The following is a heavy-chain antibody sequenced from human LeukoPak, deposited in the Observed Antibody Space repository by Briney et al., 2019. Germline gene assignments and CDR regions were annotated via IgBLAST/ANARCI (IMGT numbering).Heavy chain of an antibody. CDR3: AKEHIYGATPYFDY. V-gene: IGHV3-23*02. CDR2: ISAGGDRT. CDR1: GFAFSSHA. D-gene: IGHD5-18*01. Sequence: GGSLRLSCAASGFAFSSHAMGWVRQAPGKGLEWISAISAGGDRTYYIDTVKGRFTISRDNSKSTLYLHLNSLRVDDTAVYFFAKEHIYGATPYFDYWGQGTLVTVSS. J-gene: IGHJ4*02.